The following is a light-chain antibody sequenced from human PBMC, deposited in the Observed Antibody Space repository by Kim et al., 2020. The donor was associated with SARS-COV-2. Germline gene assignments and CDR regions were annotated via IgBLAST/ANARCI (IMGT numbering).Light chain of an antibody. J-gene: IGLJ2*01. V-gene: IGLV2-8*01. CDR1: SRYVGFCNY. CDR3: SSYVGSDNWV. Sequence: TLSSTGTSRYVGFCNYVPWYQQTPGQVPKLMIYEARKGPPGVPDPFSGSKSGNTASLTVSGLQAEDGADYFFSSYVGSDNWVFGGGTQLTVL. CDR2: EAR.